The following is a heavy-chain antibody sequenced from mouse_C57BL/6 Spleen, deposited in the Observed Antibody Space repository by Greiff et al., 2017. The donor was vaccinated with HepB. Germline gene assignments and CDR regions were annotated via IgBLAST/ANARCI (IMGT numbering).Heavy chain of an antibody. Sequence: EVNVVESGGGLVKPGGSLKLSCAASGFTFSSYAMSWVRQTPEKRLEWVATISDGGSYTYYPDNVKGRFTISRDNAKNNLYLQMSHLKSEDTAMYYCARRGYDYDWFAYWGQGTLVTVSA. D-gene: IGHD2-4*01. V-gene: IGHV5-4*03. CDR3: ARRGYDYDWFAY. CDR1: GFTFSSYA. J-gene: IGHJ3*01. CDR2: ISDGGSYT.